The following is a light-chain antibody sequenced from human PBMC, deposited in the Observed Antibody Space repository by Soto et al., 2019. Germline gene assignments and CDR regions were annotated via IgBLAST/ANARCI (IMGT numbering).Light chain of an antibody. CDR3: CSYAGGITL. CDR2: EGT. CDR1: SSDIGSYNL. J-gene: IGLJ3*02. V-gene: IGLV2-23*01. Sequence: QSVLTQPASVSGSPGQSVTISCTGTSSDIGSYNLVSWYQQHPGKAPKLMIYEGTKRPSGVSNRFSGSKSGNTASLTISGLQAEDEDDYHCCSYAGGITLFGGGTKLTVL.